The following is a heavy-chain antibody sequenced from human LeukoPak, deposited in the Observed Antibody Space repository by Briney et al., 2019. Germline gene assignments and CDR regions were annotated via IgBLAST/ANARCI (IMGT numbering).Heavy chain of an antibody. Sequence: GRSLRLSCAASGFTFSSYAMHWVRQAPGKGLEWVAVISYDGSNKYYADSVKGRFTISRDNSKNTLYLQMNSLRAEDTAVYYCARGDSGYDSYYYYGMDVWGQGTTVTASS. V-gene: IGHV3-30*04. J-gene: IGHJ6*02. CDR2: ISYDGSNK. CDR3: ARGDSGYDSYYYYGMDV. CDR1: GFTFSSYA. D-gene: IGHD5-12*01.